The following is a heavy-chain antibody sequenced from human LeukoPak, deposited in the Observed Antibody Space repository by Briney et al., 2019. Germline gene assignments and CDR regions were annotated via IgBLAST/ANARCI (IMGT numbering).Heavy chain of an antibody. V-gene: IGHV3-66*02. CDR1: GFTVSGHY. J-gene: IGHJ3*01. Sequence: PGGSLRLSCAASGFTVSGHYMSWVRQAPGKGLEWVSVIHSGGTAYYADSVKGRFTISRDNSKNTLFLQLNSLRPEDTALYYCARGGLGGEALEVWGQRTMVTVSS. CDR2: IHSGGTA. CDR3: ARGGLGGEALEV. D-gene: IGHD3-10*01.